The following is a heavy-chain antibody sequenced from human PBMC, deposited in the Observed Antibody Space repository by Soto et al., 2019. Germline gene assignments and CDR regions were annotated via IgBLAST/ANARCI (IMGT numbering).Heavy chain of an antibody. D-gene: IGHD3-16*01. Sequence: QVQLQESGPGLVKPAETLSLTCSISGGSISDYQWNWIRQPPGKGLEWIGYIYYSGRTNYNPCLKSRLTISLDTSTRQFSLSLRSVTAADTVVYYCARMRGLGEISPYLDYWGQGALVTVSS. CDR2: IYYSGRT. J-gene: IGHJ4*02. CDR1: GGSISDYQ. V-gene: IGHV4-59*01. CDR3: ARMRGLGEISPYLDY.